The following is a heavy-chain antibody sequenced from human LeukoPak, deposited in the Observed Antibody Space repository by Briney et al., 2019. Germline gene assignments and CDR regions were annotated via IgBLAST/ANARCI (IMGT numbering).Heavy chain of an antibody. CDR3: ARSPMVRGVSDAFDI. CDR2: IYYSGST. CDR1: GGSISSSSYY. D-gene: IGHD3-10*01. Sequence: SETLSLTCTVSGGSISSSSYYWGWIRQPPGKGLEWIGSIYYSGSTYYNPSLKSRVTISVDTSKNQFSLKLSSVTAADTAVYYCARSPMVRGVSDAFDIWGQGTMVTVSS. V-gene: IGHV4-39*07. J-gene: IGHJ3*02.